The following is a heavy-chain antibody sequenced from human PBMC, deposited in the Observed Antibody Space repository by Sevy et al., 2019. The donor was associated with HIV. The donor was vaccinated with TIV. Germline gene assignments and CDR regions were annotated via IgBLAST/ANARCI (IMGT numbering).Heavy chain of an antibody. V-gene: IGHV3-33*01. J-gene: IGHJ4*02. D-gene: IGHD3-22*01. Sequence: QLGGPLRLSCAATGFTFSNYAMHWVRQAPGKGMEWVAIIWSDGAYQYHGDSVKGRFTISRDNSKNTLYLQMNNVRVEDTAVYYCARGGYYYDNAAYYALDSWGQGTLVTVSS. CDR1: GFTFSNYA. CDR3: ARGGYYYDNAAYYALDS. CDR2: IWSDGAYQ.